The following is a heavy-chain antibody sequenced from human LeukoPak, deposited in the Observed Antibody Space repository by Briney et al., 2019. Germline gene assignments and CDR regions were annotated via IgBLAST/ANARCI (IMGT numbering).Heavy chain of an antibody. V-gene: IGHV3-33*01. CDR1: GFTFSSYG. Sequence: GRSLRLSCAASGFTFSSYGMHWVRQAPGKGLEWVAVIWYDGSNKYYADSVKGRFTISRDNSKNTLYLQMNSLRAEDTAVYYCARDLKYYYGSGSTSPLDYWGQGTLVTVSS. CDR3: ARDLKYYYGSGSTSPLDY. CDR2: IWYDGSNK. J-gene: IGHJ4*02. D-gene: IGHD3-10*01.